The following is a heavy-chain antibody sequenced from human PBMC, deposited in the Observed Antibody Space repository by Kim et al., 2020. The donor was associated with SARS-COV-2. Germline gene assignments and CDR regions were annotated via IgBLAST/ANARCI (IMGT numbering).Heavy chain of an antibody. CDR1: GFTFSTYW. CDR2: LSSDGGFT. Sequence: GGSLRLSCAASGFTFSTYWMLWVRQAPGKGLVWVSRLSSDGGFTNYADFVKGRFTISRDNAKNTLYLQMNSLRVEDTAVYYCARGGKYGTSYLDYWGQGILVTVSS. D-gene: IGHD3-16*01. V-gene: IGHV3-74*01. J-gene: IGHJ4*02. CDR3: ARGGKYGTSYLDY.